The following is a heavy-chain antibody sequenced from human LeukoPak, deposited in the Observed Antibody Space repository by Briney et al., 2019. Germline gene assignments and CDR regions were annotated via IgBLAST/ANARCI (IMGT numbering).Heavy chain of an antibody. CDR1: GFTVSSNY. D-gene: IGHD6-19*01. CDR2: IYSGGTT. J-gene: IGHJ4*02. CDR3: AREGYSSGWNYYFDY. V-gene: IGHV3-66*01. Sequence: GGSLRLSCAASGFTVSSNYVSWVRQAPGKGLEWVSVIYSGGTTYYADSVKGRFTISRDNPKNMVYLQMNSLRAEDTALYYCAREGYSSGWNYYFDYWGQGTLVTVSS.